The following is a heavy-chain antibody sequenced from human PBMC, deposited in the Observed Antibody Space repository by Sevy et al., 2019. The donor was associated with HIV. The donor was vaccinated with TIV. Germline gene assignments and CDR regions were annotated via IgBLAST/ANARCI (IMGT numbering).Heavy chain of an antibody. D-gene: IGHD3-22*01. Sequence: SETLSLTCAVSGVSVSSDTYYWSWIRQPPGKGLEWIGYVYHTGSTNYSPSFKSRVTISVDTSKNQFSLRLFSVAAADTAVYYSAREPYFFDKSGYYWDYWGQGALVTVSS. CDR1: GVSVSSDTYY. V-gene: IGHV4-61*01. J-gene: IGHJ4*02. CDR3: AREPYFFDKSGYYWDY. CDR2: VYHTGST.